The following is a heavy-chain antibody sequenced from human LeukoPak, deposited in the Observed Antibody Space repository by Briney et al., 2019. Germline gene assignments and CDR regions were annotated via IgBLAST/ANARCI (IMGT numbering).Heavy chain of an antibody. V-gene: IGHV3-23*01. CDR3: AKDRISTSGTVDY. D-gene: IGHD6-13*01. J-gene: IGHJ4*02. CDR1: GFTFGSYA. Sequence: GGSLRLSCAASGFTFGSYAMTWVRQAPGKGLEWVSAISGSGSATYYADSVKGRFTISRDNSKNTLYLQMNSLRAEDTAIYYCAKDRISTSGTVDYWGQGTLVTVSS. CDR2: ISGSGSAT.